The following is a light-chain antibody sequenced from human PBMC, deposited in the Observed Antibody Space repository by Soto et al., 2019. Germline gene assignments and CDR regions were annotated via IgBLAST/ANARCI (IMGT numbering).Light chain of an antibody. V-gene: IGKV1-5*03. Sequence: DIQMTQSPSTLSASVGDRVTITCRASQSINSWLAWYQQKPGKVPKLLIYKASSLESGVPSRFSGSGSGTEFTLTISSLQPADFATYYCQQYNYYWTFGQGTKVEIK. CDR1: QSINSW. J-gene: IGKJ1*01. CDR2: KAS. CDR3: QQYNYYWT.